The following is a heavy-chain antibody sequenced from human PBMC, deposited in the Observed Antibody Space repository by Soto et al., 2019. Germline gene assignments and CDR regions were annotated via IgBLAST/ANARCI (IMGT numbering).Heavy chain of an antibody. V-gene: IGHV6-1*01. CDR3: ARVSTSFVVPAATDYYYYGMDG. Sequence: SQTLSLTCAISVDSVSSNSAAWNWIIQSPSRGLEWLGRTYYRSKWYNDYAVSVKSRITINPDTSKNQFSLQLNSVTPEETAVYYCARVSTSFVVPAATDYYYYGMDGWGQGTTVTVSS. CDR2: TYYRSKWYN. J-gene: IGHJ6*02. CDR1: VDSVSSNSAA. D-gene: IGHD2-2*01.